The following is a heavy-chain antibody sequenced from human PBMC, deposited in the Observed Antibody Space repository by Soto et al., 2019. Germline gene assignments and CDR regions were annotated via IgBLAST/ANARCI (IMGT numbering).Heavy chain of an antibody. CDR1: GVSFSGYY. D-gene: IGHD3-16*01. J-gene: IGHJ4*02. CDR2: INHSGST. CDR3: ARRYGGNFDY. Sequence: SDTLSLTCAVYGVSFSGYYWSWIRQPPGKGLEWIGEINHSGSTNYNPSLKSRVTISVDTSKNQFSLKLSSVTAADTAVYYCARRYGGNFDYWGQGTLVTVSS. V-gene: IGHV4-34*01.